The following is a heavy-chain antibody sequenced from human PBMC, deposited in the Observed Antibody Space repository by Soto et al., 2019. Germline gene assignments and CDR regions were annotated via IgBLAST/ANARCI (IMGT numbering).Heavy chain of an antibody. Sequence: QVQLVESGGGVVQPGRSLRLSCAASGFTFSSYAMHWVRQAPGKGLEWVAVIAYDGSNKYYPDSVKGRFTISRDNSKNTLYLQMNSLRAEDTAVYYCARDLRGGNYYGMDVWGQGNTVNVSS. CDR2: IAYDGSNK. J-gene: IGHJ6*02. D-gene: IGHD3-10*01. CDR1: GFTFSSYA. V-gene: IGHV3-30-3*01. CDR3: ARDLRGGNYYGMDV.